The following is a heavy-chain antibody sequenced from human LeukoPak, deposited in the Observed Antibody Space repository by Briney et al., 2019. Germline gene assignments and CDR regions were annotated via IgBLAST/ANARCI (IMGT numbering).Heavy chain of an antibody. CDR2: IYTSGST. Sequence: PSETLSLTCTVSGGSISGYYWSWIRQPAGKGLEWIGRIYTSGSTNYNPSLKSRVTMSVDTSKNQFSLKLSSVNAADTAVYYCARVYDLLSGAFDIWGQGTMVTVSS. CDR1: GGSISGYY. CDR3: ARVYDLLSGAFDI. V-gene: IGHV4-4*07. D-gene: IGHD3-3*01. J-gene: IGHJ3*02.